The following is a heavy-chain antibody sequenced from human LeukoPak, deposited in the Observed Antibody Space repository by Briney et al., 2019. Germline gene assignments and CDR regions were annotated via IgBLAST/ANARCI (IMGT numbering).Heavy chain of an antibody. CDR1: GGSISSYY. D-gene: IGHD3-10*01. CDR2: IYYSGST. Sequence: SETLSLTCTVSGGSISSYYWSWIRQPPGKGLEWIGYIYYSGSTNYNPSLKSRVTISVDTSKNQFSLKLSSVTAADTAVYYCARHGIRGVAVLGGPYYFDYWGQGTLVTVSS. V-gene: IGHV4-59*08. J-gene: IGHJ4*02. CDR3: ARHGIRGVAVLGGPYYFDY.